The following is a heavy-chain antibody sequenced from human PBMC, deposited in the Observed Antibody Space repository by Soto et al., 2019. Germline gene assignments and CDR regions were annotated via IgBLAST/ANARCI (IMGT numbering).Heavy chain of an antibody. V-gene: IGHV4-38-2*01. CDR2: ISHSGTT. D-gene: IGHD2-21*02. CDR3: ARASGGNSGWGHWSDP. Sequence: SETLSLTCAVSGYSISSGYYWGWIRQPPGRGLEWIGSISHSGTTYYSPSLRSRVTISIDTSNNQFSLKLSSVTAADTAVYYCARASGGNSGWGHWSDPWGQGTLVTVSS. J-gene: IGHJ5*02. CDR1: GYSISSGYY.